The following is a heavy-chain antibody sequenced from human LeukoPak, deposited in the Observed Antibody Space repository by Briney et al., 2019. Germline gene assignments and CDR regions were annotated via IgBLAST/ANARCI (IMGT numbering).Heavy chain of an antibody. V-gene: IGHV1-2*04. D-gene: IGHD2-2*01. CDR1: GYTFTGYY. Sequence: ASVKVSCKASGYTFTGYYLHWVRQAPGQGLEWMGWIDPNSGGTNYAQKFQGWGTMTRDTSISTAYMELSRLRSDDTAVYYCARSPGCSSNACDGKIWDYWGQGTLVTVSS. J-gene: IGHJ4*02. CDR2: IDPNSGGT. CDR3: ARSPGCSSNACDGKIWDY.